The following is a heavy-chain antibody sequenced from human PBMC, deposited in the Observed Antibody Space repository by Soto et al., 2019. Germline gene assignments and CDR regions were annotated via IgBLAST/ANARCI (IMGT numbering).Heavy chain of an antibody. D-gene: IGHD4-17*01. J-gene: IGHJ4*02. CDR1: GFTFSTYT. Sequence: EVQLLESGGGLVQPGGSLRLSCAASGFTFSTYTMAWARKAQGRGPEWVSGVGQDGAPYYADSVKGRFTISRDNSRSSVYLEMIALRGEDTAVYYCAKDMRPDGVWDFGHWGQGTLVTVSS. CDR2: VGQDGAP. V-gene: IGHV3-23*01. CDR3: AKDMRPDGVWDFGH.